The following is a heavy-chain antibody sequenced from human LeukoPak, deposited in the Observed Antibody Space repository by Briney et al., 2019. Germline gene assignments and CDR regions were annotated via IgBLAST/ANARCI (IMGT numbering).Heavy chain of an antibody. CDR3: ATEPLAVAGSGFDY. D-gene: IGHD6-19*01. CDR2: FDPEDGET. V-gene: IGHV1-24*01. CDR1: GYTLTELS. Sequence: GASVKVSCKFSGYTLTELSMHWVRQAPGKGLEWMGGFDPEDGETIYAQKFQGRVTMTEDTSTDTAYMELSSLRSEDTAVYYCATEPLAVAGSGFDYWGQGTLVTVSS. J-gene: IGHJ4*02.